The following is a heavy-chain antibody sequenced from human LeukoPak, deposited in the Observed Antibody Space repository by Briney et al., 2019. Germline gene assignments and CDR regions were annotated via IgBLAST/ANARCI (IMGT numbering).Heavy chain of an antibody. V-gene: IGHV4-34*01. CDR1: GGSFSGYY. CDR2: INHSGST. D-gene: IGHD5-18*01. Sequence: SDTLSLTCAVCGGSFSGYYWIWIRQPPAKGLEWIGEINHSGSTNYNPSLKSRVTISADPSKNQFSLKLSSVTAADTAVYYCATLWLRGLVASDIWGQGTMVTVSS. CDR3: ATLWLRGLVASDI. J-gene: IGHJ3*02.